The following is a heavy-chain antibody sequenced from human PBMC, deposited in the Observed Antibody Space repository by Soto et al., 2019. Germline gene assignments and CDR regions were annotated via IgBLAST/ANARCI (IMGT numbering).Heavy chain of an antibody. CDR2: IYWDDDK. J-gene: IGHJ5*02. V-gene: IGHV2-5*02. CDR3: AGRSCGGAGCYGVWFDP. CDR1: GLSLSTSGVA. Sequence: QITLKESGPTLVKPTQTLTLTCTLSGLSLSTSGVAVGWIRQPPGKALEWLALIYWDDDKWYSPSLKRRLTITKATSKNQVVLTMSNMDPLDTATYYCAGRSCGGAGCYGVWFDPWGQGTLVTVSS. D-gene: IGHD2-15*01.